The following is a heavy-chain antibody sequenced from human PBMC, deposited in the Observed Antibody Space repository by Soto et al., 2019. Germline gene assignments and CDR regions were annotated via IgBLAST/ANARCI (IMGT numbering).Heavy chain of an antibody. D-gene: IGHD3-9*01. Sequence: SVKVSCKASGGTFSSYAISWVRQAPGQGLEWMGGIIPIFGTANYAQKFQGRVTITADESTSTAYMEPSSLRSEDTAVYYCASRAGYYKRSLAYYYYYYGMDVWGQGTTVTVSS. CDR1: GGTFSSYA. V-gene: IGHV1-69*13. J-gene: IGHJ6*02. CDR2: IIPIFGTA. CDR3: ASRAGYYKRSLAYYYYYYGMDV.